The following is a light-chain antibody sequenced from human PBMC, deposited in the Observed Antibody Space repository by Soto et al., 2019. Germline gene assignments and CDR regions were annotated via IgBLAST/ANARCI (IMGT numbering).Light chain of an antibody. J-gene: IGLJ3*02. V-gene: IGLV2-14*01. CDR1: SSDGGGYNY. CDR3: SSYRSVSPEWV. CDR2: EVS. Sequence: QSALTQPGSVSGSPGQSITISCTGTSSDGGGYNYVSWYQQHPGKAPKLMIYEVSNRPSGVSNRFSGSKSGNTASLTISGFQADDEADYYCSSYRSVSPEWVLGGGIPLTVL.